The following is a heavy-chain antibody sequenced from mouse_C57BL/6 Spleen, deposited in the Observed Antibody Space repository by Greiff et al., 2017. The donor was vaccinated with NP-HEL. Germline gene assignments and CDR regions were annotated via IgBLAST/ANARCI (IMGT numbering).Heavy chain of an antibody. J-gene: IGHJ3*01. Sequence: EVQLQESGTVLARPGASVKMSCKTSGYTFTSYWMHWVKQRPGQGLEWIGAIYPGNSDTSYNQKFKGKAKLTAVTSASTAYMELSSLTNEDSAVYYCTRSDYGSSPLFAYWGQGTLVTVSA. CDR1: GYTFTSYW. CDR2: IYPGNSDT. V-gene: IGHV1-5*01. CDR3: TRSDYGSSPLFAY. D-gene: IGHD1-1*01.